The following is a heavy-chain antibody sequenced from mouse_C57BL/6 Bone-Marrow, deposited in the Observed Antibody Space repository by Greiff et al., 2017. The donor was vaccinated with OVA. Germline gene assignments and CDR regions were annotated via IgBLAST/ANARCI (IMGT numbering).Heavy chain of an antibody. CDR3: TRRRYFDV. V-gene: IGHV1-15*01. CDR2: IDPETGGT. CDR1: GYTFTDYE. J-gene: IGHJ1*03. Sequence: QVQLQQSGAELVRPGASVTLSCKASGYTFTDYEMHWVKQTPVPGLAWIGAIDPETGGTAYNQKFKGKAILTADKSSSTAYMELRSLTSEDSAVYYCTRRRYFDVWGTGTTVTVSS.